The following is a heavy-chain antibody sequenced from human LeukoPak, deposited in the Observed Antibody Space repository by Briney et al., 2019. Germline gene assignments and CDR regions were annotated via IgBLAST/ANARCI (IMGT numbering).Heavy chain of an antibody. Sequence: PGGSLRLSCAASGFTFSSYSMNWVRQAPGKGLEWVSSISSSSSYIYYADSVKGRFTISRDNAKNSLYLQMNSLRAEDTAVYYCAKDQYGGNPQYYFDYWGQGTLVTVSS. CDR2: ISSSSSYI. D-gene: IGHD4-23*01. V-gene: IGHV3-21*01. CDR3: AKDQYGGNPQYYFDY. J-gene: IGHJ4*02. CDR1: GFTFSSYS.